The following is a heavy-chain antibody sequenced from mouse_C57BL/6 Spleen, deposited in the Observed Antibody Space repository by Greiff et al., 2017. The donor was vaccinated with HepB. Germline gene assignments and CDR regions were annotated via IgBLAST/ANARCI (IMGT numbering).Heavy chain of an antibody. V-gene: IGHV1-20*01. D-gene: IGHD1-1*01. CDR1: GYSFTGYF. Sequence: EVKLVESGPELVKPGDSVKISCKASGYSFTGYFMNWVMQSHGKSLEWIGRINPYNGDTFYNQKFKGKATLTVDKSSSTAHMELRSLTSEDSAVYYCARSDYAPMDYWGQGTSVTVSS. CDR3: ARSDYAPMDY. CDR2: INPYNGDT. J-gene: IGHJ4*01.